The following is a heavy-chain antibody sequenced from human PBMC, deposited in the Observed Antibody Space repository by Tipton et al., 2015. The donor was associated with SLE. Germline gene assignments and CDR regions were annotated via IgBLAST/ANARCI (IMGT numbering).Heavy chain of an antibody. J-gene: IGHJ3*02. CDR3: AREGDAFDI. Sequence: TLSLTCAISGDSVSSNSAAWNWIRQSPSTGLEWLGRTYYRSKWYNDYALSLKSRITINPDTSKNQFSLHLNSVTPEDTAVYYCAREGDAFDIWGQGTRVTVSS. CDR1: GDSVSSNSAA. V-gene: IGHV6-1*01. CDR2: TYYRSKWYN.